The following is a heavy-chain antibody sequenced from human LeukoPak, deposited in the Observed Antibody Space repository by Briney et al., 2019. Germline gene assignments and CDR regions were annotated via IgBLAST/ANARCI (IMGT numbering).Heavy chain of an antibody. V-gene: IGHV1-69*13. D-gene: IGHD3-22*01. CDR2: IIPIFGTA. CDR1: GGTFSSYA. CDR3: ASSTQSSGYYRLDY. Sequence: SVKVPCKASGGTFSSYAISWVRQAPGQGLEWMGGIIPIFGTANYAQKFQGRVTITADESTSTAYMELSSLRSEDTAVYYCASSTQSSGYYRLDYWGQGTLVTVSS. J-gene: IGHJ4*02.